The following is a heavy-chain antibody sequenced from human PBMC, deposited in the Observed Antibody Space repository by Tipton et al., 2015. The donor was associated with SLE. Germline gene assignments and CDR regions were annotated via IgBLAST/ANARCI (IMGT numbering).Heavy chain of an antibody. V-gene: IGHV4-34*01. D-gene: IGHD4-23*01. CDR3: AREGYGGKNGDV. Sequence: LRLSCAVYGGSFSGYYWTWIRQPPGKGLEWIGEINHSGSTNYNPSLKSRVTISVDTSKNQFSLKLSSVTAADTAVYYCAREGYGGKNGDVWGKGTTVTVSS. J-gene: IGHJ6*04. CDR1: GGSFSGYY. CDR2: INHSGST.